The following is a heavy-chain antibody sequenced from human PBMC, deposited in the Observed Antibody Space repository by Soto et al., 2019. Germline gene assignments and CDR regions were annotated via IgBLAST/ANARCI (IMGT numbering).Heavy chain of an antibody. D-gene: IGHD6-13*01. CDR2: IYYSGST. CDR3: ARDRYSSSWYYYYGMDV. CDR1: GGSISSGGYY. J-gene: IGHJ6*02. Sequence: SETLSLTCTASGGSISSGGYYWSWIRQHPGKGLEWIGYIYYSGSTYYNPSLKSRVTISVDTSKNQFSLKLSSVTAADTAVYYCARDRYSSSWYYYYGMDVWGQGTTVTVSS. V-gene: IGHV4-31*03.